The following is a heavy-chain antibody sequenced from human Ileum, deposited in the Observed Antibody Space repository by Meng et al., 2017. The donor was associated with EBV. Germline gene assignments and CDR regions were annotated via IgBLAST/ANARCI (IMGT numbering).Heavy chain of an antibody. D-gene: IGHD2-21*02. J-gene: IGHJ4*02. Sequence: GQLQGSGPGLVKPSQTPSLTCAVSGASISSGDHYWSWIRQPPGKGLEWIGYIYYSGSTYYNPSLNSRVTMSVDTSKNQFSLKLSSVTAADTAVYYCARDSSVTSKRGFDFWGQGTLVTVSS. CDR1: GASISSGDHY. V-gene: IGHV4-30-4*01. CDR2: IYYSGST. CDR3: ARDSSVTSKRGFDF.